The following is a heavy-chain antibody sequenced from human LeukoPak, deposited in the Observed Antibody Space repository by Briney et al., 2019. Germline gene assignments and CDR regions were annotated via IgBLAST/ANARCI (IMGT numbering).Heavy chain of an antibody. CDR2: IYYSGST. D-gene: IGHD6-13*01. V-gene: IGHV4-59*08. Sequence: PSETLSLTCTVSGGSISSYYWSWIRQPPGKGLEWIGYIYYSGSTNYNPSLKSRVTISVDTSKNQFSLKLSSVTAADTAVYYCARQAYGPSSSWYVAGPAPYYFDYWGQGTLVTVSS. CDR1: GGSISSYY. CDR3: ARQAYGPSSSWYVAGPAPYYFDY. J-gene: IGHJ4*02.